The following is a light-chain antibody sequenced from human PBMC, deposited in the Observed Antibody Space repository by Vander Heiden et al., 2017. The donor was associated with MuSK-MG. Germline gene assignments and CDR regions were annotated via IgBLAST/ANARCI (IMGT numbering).Light chain of an antibody. CDR2: DAS. CDR1: QSVSSY. CDR3: QQRSNWPPIT. Sequence: EIVLTQSPATLSLSPGERATLSCRASQSVSSYLAWYQQKPGQAPRLLIYDASNRATGIPARFSGNGSGTDFTLTISSLEPEDFAVYYCQQRSNWPPITFGQGTRLEIK. J-gene: IGKJ5*01. V-gene: IGKV3-11*01.